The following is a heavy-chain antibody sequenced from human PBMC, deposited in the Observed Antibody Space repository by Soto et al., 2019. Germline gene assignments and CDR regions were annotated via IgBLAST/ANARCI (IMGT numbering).Heavy chain of an antibody. V-gene: IGHV4-59*01. D-gene: IGHD3-10*01. CDR3: ATVRVYFGSEY. J-gene: IGHJ4*02. CDR1: GGSITSYY. CDR2: IYYNGNI. Sequence: QVQLQESGPGLVKPLETLSLTCTVPGGSITSYYWSWVRQPPGKGLEWIGYIYYNGNINYNPSLKGRLTISLETSKNQFSLRLSSVTAADTAVYYCATVRVYFGSEYWGQGTLVTVSS.